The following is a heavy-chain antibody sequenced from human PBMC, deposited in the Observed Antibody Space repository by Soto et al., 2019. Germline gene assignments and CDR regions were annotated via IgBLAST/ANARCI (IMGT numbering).Heavy chain of an antibody. CDR2: INWNGGST. CDR1: GFTFDDYG. Sequence: GGSLRLSCAASGFTFDDYGMSWVRQAPGKGLEWVSGINWNGGSTGYADSVKGRFTISRDNAKNSLYLQMNSLRAEDTALYYCARGITMVRGVIEPTYYYYGMDVWGQGTTVTVSS. D-gene: IGHD3-10*01. J-gene: IGHJ6*02. V-gene: IGHV3-20*04. CDR3: ARGITMVRGVIEPTYYYYGMDV.